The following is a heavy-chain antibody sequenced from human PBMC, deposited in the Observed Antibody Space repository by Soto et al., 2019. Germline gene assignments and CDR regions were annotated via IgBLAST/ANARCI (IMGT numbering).Heavy chain of an antibody. Sequence: SETLSLTCTVSGGSIRSYYWNWIRQPPGKGLEWIAYIYHSGSTDYNPSLKSRLTISVDTSKNLFSLKLSSVTAADTAVYFCALWEHWVSNSYYYGLDVWGQGTTVTVSS. CDR1: GGSIRSYY. J-gene: IGHJ6*02. V-gene: IGHV4-59*01. D-gene: IGHD1-26*01. CDR2: IYHSGST. CDR3: ALWEHWVSNSYYYGLDV.